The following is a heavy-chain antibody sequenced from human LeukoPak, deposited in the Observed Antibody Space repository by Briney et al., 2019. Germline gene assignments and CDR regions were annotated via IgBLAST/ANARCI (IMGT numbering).Heavy chain of an antibody. V-gene: IGHV3-23*01. J-gene: IGHJ6*02. CDR1: GFTFSSYA. CDR3: AKALVMVYYYYGMDV. CDR2: ISGSGGST. Sequence: TGGSLRLSCAASGFTFSSYAMSWARRAPGKGLEWVSAISGSGGSTYYADSVKGRFTISRDNSKNTLYLQMNSLRAEDTAVYYCAKALVMVYYYYGMDVWGQGTTVTVSS. D-gene: IGHD3-9*01.